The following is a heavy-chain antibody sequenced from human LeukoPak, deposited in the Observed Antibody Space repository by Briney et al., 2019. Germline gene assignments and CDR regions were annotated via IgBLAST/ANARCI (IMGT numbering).Heavy chain of an antibody. CDR3: ARRWCYRWPFDF. CDR2: INHSGST. Sequence: ASETLSLTCAVYGGSFSGYYRSWIRQPPGKGLEWIGEINHSGSTNYNPSLKSRVTISVDTSKNKFSLKLTSVTAAVTALYYCARRWCYRWPFDFWGQGTLVTVSS. J-gene: IGHJ4*02. V-gene: IGHV4-34*01. D-gene: IGHD4/OR15-4a*01. CDR1: GGSFSGYY.